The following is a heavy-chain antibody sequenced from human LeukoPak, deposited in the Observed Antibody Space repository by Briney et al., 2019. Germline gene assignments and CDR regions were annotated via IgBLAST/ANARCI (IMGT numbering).Heavy chain of an antibody. CDR1: GFTFSNYW. Sequence: GGSLRLSCAASGFTFSNYWMTWVRQAPGKGLEWVAHINQDGSKEYYMDPVKARFTISRDNAKNSLSLQMNSLRAEDTAVYYCVRDGGVSGYDLLDHWGQGTLVTVSS. D-gene: IGHD5-12*01. CDR3: VRDGGVSGYDLLDH. CDR2: INQDGSKE. J-gene: IGHJ5*02. V-gene: IGHV3-7*01.